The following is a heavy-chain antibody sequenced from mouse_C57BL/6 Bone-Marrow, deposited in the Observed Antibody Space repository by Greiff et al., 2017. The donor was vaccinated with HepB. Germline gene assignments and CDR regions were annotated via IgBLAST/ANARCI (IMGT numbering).Heavy chain of an antibody. CDR2: INTSTGGT. CDR1: GYSFTGYY. J-gene: IGHJ1*03. V-gene: IGHV1-42*01. Sequence: VQLQQSGPELVKPGASVKISCKASGYSFTGYYMNWVKQSPEKSLEWIGEINTSTGGTTYNQKFKAQATLTVDKSSSTAYMQLKSLTSEDSAVYYFARRAGSSYDWYFDVWGTGTTVTVSS. CDR3: ARRAGSSYDWYFDV. D-gene: IGHD1-1*01.